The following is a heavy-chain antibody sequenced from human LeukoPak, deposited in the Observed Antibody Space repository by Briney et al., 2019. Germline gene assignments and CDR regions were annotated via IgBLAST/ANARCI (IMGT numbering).Heavy chain of an antibody. J-gene: IGHJ4*02. Sequence: AGGSLRLSCAASGFTFSSYAMSWVRQAPGKGLEWVSAISGSGGSTYYADSVKGRFTISRDNSKNTLYLQMNSLRAEDTAVYYCAKDLGRVVVSYFDYWGQGTLVTVSS. CDR3: AKDLGRVVVSYFDY. D-gene: IGHD2-21*01. CDR2: ISGSGGST. CDR1: GFTFSSYA. V-gene: IGHV3-23*01.